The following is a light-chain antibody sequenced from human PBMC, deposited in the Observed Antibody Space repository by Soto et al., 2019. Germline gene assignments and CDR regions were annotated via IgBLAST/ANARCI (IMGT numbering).Light chain of an antibody. CDR1: SSDVGGYNY. J-gene: IGLJ2*01. Sequence: QSALTQPASLSGSPGQSITISCTGTSSDVGGYNYVSWYQQHPGKAPKLMIYEVSNRPSGVSNRFSGSKSGNTASLTISGLQAEDEDDYYCSSYTSSRTLEFGGGTKLTVL. CDR3: SSYTSSRTLE. V-gene: IGLV2-14*01. CDR2: EVS.